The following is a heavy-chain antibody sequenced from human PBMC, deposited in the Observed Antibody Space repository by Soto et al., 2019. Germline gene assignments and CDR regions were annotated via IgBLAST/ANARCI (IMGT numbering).Heavy chain of an antibody. D-gene: IGHD3-10*01. Sequence: SETLSLTCAVYGGSFSGYYWSWIRQPPGKGLEWIGEINHSGSTNYNPSLKSRVTISVDTSKNQFSLKLSSVTAADTALYYCARGHYYGSGSYYNADWPYYYYYMDVWGKGTTVTVSS. V-gene: IGHV4-34*01. J-gene: IGHJ6*03. CDR2: INHSGST. CDR1: GGSFSGYY. CDR3: ARGHYYGSGSYYNADWPYYYYYMDV.